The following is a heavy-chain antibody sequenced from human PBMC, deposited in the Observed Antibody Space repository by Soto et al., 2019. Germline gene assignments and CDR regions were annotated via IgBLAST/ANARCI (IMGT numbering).Heavy chain of an antibody. V-gene: IGHV3-48*01. CDR1: GFTVSSYS. CDR3: AREGYYYYYGMDV. J-gene: IGHJ6*02. Sequence: PGGSLRLSCAASGFTVSSYSMNWVRQAPGKGLEWVSYISSSSSTIYYADSVKGRFTISRDNAKNSLYLQMNSLRAEDTAVYYCAREGYYYYYGMDVWGQGTTVTVSS. CDR2: ISSSSSTI.